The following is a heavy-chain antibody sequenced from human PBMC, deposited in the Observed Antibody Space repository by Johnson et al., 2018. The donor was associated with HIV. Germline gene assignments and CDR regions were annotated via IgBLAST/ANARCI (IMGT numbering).Heavy chain of an antibody. J-gene: IGHJ3*02. Sequence: QVQLVESGGGVVQPGRSLRLSCAASGFTFSNYAMHWVRQAPGKGLEWVALISYDGSNKYYADSVKGRFTISRDNSKNTLYLQMNSLRPEDTAVYHCARSTYRYGESPDAFDIWGQGTMVTVSS. D-gene: IGHD5-18*01. V-gene: IGHV3-30-3*01. CDR3: ARSTYRYGESPDAFDI. CDR1: GFTFSNYA. CDR2: ISYDGSNK.